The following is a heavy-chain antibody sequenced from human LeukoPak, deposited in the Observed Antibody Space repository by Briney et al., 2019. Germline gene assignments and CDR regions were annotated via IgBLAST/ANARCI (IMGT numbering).Heavy chain of an antibody. Sequence: PGGSLRLSCVASGFTFNYFGMNWVRQAPGKGLEWVSSISRTSTFIYYADSVRGRFTISRDNAKNSLYLQMNSLRAEDTAVYYCAGDPDYYGSGTYFNHYFDYWGQGTLVTVSS. CDR2: ISRTSTFI. J-gene: IGHJ4*02. V-gene: IGHV3-21*01. D-gene: IGHD3-10*01. CDR1: GFTFNYFG. CDR3: AGDPDYYGSGTYFNHYFDY.